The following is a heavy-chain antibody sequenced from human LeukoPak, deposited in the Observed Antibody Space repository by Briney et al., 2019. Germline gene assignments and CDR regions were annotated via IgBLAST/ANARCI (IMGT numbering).Heavy chain of an antibody. CDR3: ASFSNYGSGSYYTHDY. CDR1: GYTFTSYG. CDR2: INPNSGGT. Sequence: GASVKVSCKASGYTFTSYGISWVRQAPGQGLEWMGRINPNSGGTNYAQKFQGRVTMTRDTSISTAYMEPSRLRSDDTAVYYCASFSNYGSGSYYTHDYWGQGTLVTVSS. J-gene: IGHJ4*02. V-gene: IGHV1-2*06. D-gene: IGHD3-10*01.